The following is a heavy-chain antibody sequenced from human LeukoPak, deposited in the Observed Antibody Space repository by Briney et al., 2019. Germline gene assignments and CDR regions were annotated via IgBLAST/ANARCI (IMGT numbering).Heavy chain of an antibody. J-gene: IGHJ4*02. CDR2: IKEDGSET. V-gene: IGHV3-7*03. D-gene: IGHD1-26*01. Sequence: GGSLRLSCEASGFTFRNYWMIWVRQAPGKGLERVANIKEDGSETYYVDSVKGRFTISRDNTKNSLYLQMNSLRVDDTAVYYCAKDVGKWESLHFFDYWGQGTLVTVSS. CDR3: AKDVGKWESLHFFDY. CDR1: GFTFRNYW.